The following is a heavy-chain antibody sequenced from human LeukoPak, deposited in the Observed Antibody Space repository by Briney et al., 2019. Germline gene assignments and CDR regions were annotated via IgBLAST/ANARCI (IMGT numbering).Heavy chain of an antibody. CDR3: AKRAGYSSSWYLPLDY. CDR1: GFTFSSYG. D-gene: IGHD6-13*01. Sequence: PGGSLRLSCAASGFTFSSYGMHWVRQAPGKGLEWVAFIRYDGSNKYYADSVKGRFTISRDNSKNTLYLQMNSLRAEDTAVYYCAKRAGYSSSWYLPLDYWGQGTLVTVSS. J-gene: IGHJ4*02. V-gene: IGHV3-30*02. CDR2: IRYDGSNK.